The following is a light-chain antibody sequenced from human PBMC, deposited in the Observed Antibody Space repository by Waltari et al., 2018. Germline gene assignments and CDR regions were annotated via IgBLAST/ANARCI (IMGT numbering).Light chain of an antibody. V-gene: IGKV3-20*01. CDR1: QSVTGSH. CDR2: GAS. J-gene: IGKJ4*01. CDR3: QQYGSSPLT. Sequence: EVVLTQSPGTLSLSPGEGATLSCRASQSVTGSHLAWYQQKPGQAPRPLIYGASSRATGIPDTFSGSGSGTDFTLTISRLEAEDFGVYFCQQYGSSPLTFGGGTKVEIK.